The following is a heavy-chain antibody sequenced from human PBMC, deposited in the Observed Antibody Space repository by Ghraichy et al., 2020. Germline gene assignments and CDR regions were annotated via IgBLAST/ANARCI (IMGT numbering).Heavy chain of an antibody. V-gene: IGHV4-39*01. CDR3: ARGGNGDHYYYYGLDV. Sequence: SETLSLTCTVSGGSIRSESYYWDWIRQSRGKGLEWIGSIHHSGTVYYNPSLKNRVTISVDTSKDQFSLELTSVTAADTAVYYCARGGNGDHYYYYGLDVWGQGTTITVSS. CDR1: GGSIRSESYY. D-gene: IGHD3-16*01. CDR2: IHHSGTV. J-gene: IGHJ6*02.